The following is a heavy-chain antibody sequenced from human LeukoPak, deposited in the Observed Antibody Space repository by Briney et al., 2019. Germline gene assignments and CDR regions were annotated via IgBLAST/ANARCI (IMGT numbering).Heavy chain of an antibody. J-gene: IGHJ6*04. V-gene: IGHV3-7*03. D-gene: IGHD1/OR15-1a*01. Sequence: GGSLRLSCAVSGFPFSNSWMDWVRQAPGKGLEGVADIKSDGSGISYVDSVKGRFIISRDNGRNSLYLQMNSLRVEDTAVYFCAGGNSMDVWGKGTAVTVSS. CDR2: IKSDGSGI. CDR3: AGGNSMDV. CDR1: GFPFSNSW.